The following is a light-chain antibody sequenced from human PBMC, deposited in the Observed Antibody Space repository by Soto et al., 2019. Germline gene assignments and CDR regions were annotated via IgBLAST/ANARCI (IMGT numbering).Light chain of an antibody. CDR2: DAS. Sequence: EIVLTQSPGTLSLSPGERATLSCRASQSVSSSYLAWYQQKPGQAPRLLIYDASNRATGIPDRFSGSGSGTDFTLTITSLQSEDSAVYYCQQYGDWPPWTFGQGTKVDIK. CDR1: QSVSSSY. CDR3: QQYGDWPPWT. V-gene: IGKV3-20*01. J-gene: IGKJ1*01.